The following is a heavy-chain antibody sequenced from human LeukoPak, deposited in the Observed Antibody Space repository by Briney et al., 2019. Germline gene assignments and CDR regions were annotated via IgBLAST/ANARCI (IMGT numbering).Heavy chain of an antibody. D-gene: IGHD5-12*01. V-gene: IGHV3-23*01. CDR2: ISGSGGIT. Sequence: PGGSLRLSCAASGFTFSSYAMSWVRQVPEKGLEWVSSISGSGGITYYADSVKGRFTISRDNSKNTLYLQMNSLRAEDTAVYYCAKDGGPVVEISSPLYYYYMDVWGKGTTVTVSS. CDR3: AKDGGPVVEISSPLYYYYMDV. CDR1: GFTFSSYA. J-gene: IGHJ6*03.